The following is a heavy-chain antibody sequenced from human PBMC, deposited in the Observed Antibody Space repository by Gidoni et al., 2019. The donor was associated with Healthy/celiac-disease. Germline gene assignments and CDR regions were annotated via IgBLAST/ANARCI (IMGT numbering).Heavy chain of an antibody. D-gene: IGHD1-1*01. CDR3: ARSPGSINWNDEDY. J-gene: IGHJ4*02. CDR1: GYTCTGYY. Sequence: QVQLVQSGAEVKKPGASVKGSCKASGYTCTGYYMHWVRQAPGQGLEWMGRINPNSGGTNYAQKFQGRVTMTRDTSISTAYMELSRLRSDDTAVYYCARSPGSINWNDEDYWGQGTLVTVSS. V-gene: IGHV1-2*06. CDR2: INPNSGGT.